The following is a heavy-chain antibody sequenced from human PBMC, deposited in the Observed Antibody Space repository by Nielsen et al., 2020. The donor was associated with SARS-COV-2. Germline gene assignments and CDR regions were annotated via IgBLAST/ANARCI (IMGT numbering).Heavy chain of an antibody. CDR3: AKDSGSGGLQPFDY. J-gene: IGHJ4*02. Sequence: GGSLRLSCAASGFTFDDYAMHWVRQAPGKGLEWVSGISWNSGSIGYADSVKGRFTISRDNAKNSLYLQMNSLRAEDTALYYCAKDSGSGGLQPFDYWGQGTLVTVSS. CDR1: GFTFDDYA. V-gene: IGHV3-9*01. D-gene: IGHD3-16*01. CDR2: ISWNSGSI.